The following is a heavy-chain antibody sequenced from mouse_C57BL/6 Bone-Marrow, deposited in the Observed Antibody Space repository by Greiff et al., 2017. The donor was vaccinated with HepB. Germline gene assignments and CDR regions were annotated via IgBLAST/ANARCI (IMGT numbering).Heavy chain of an antibody. CDR1: GYTFTDYY. D-gene: IGHD1-1*01. V-gene: IGHV1-26*01. CDR2: INPNNGGT. CDR3: ATIYYSGSRGYFDY. J-gene: IGHJ2*01. Sequence: VQLQQSGPELVKPGASVKISCKASGYTFTDYYMNWVKQSHGKSLEWIGDINPNNGGTSYNQKFKGKATLTVDKSSSTAYMELRSLTSEDSAVYYSATIYYSGSRGYFDYWGQGTTLTVSS.